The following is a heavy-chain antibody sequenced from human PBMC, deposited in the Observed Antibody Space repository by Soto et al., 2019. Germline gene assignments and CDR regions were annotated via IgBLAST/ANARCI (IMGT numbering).Heavy chain of an antibody. J-gene: IGHJ4*02. CDR1: GGSVSSGSYY. Sequence: PSETLSLTCTVSGGSVSSGSYYRSWIRQPPGKGLEWIGYIYYSGSTNYNPSLKSRVTISVDTSKNQFSLKLSSVTAADTAVYYCARGRLYLLDYWGQGTLVTVSS. V-gene: IGHV4-61*01. CDR2: IYYSGST. CDR3: ARGRLYLLDY.